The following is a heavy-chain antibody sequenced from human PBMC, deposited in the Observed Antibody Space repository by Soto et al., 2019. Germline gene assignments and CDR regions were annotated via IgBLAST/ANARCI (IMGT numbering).Heavy chain of an antibody. V-gene: IGHV4-61*01. CDR2: IYYSGST. D-gene: IGHD6-13*01. Sequence: PSETLSLTCTVSGCSFSSVRYYWSGIRQPPGKGLEWIGYIYYSGSTNYNPSLKSRVTISVDTSKNQYSLKLSSVTAADTAVYYCARYRVRSSWYDDAFDIWGQGTMVTVSS. CDR3: ARYRVRSSWYDDAFDI. CDR1: GCSFSSVRYY. J-gene: IGHJ3*02.